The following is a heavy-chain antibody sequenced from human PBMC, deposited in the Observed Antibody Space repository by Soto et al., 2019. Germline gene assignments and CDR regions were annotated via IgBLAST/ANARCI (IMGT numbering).Heavy chain of an antibody. CDR1: GFTFSSYW. CDR3: ARVSSGCHPDAFDI. J-gene: IGHJ3*02. D-gene: IGHD6-19*01. CDR2: INSDGSST. V-gene: IGHV3-74*01. Sequence: EVQLVESGGGLVQPGGSLRLSCAASGFTFSSYWMHWVRQAPGKGLVWVSRINSDGSSTSYADSVKGRFTISRDNAKNTLYLQMNSLRAEDTAVYYCARVSSGCHPDAFDIWGQGTMVTVSS.